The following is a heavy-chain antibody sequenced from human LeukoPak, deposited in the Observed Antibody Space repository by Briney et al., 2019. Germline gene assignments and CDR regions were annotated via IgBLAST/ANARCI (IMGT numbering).Heavy chain of an antibody. D-gene: IGHD3-22*01. Sequence: GGSLRLSCAASGFTFSSYWMHWVRQAPGKGLVWVSRMNSDGSSTNYADSVKGRFTISRDNAKNTLYLQMNSLRDEDTAMYYCARGVNAFDIWGQGTMVTVSS. CDR2: MNSDGSST. CDR1: GFTFSSYW. CDR3: ARGVNAFDI. J-gene: IGHJ3*02. V-gene: IGHV3-74*01.